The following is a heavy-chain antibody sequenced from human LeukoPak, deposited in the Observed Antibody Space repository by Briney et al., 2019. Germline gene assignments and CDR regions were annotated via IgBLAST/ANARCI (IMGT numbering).Heavy chain of an antibody. CDR3: ARGDCSGGSCYSEYYYYYMDV. CDR1: GFTFDDYT. Sequence: GGSLRLSCAASGFTFDDYTMHWVRQPPGKGLEWVSLIYGDGGTTYYVDSVKGRFSISRDNNKNSLYLQMNSLRSEDTAVYYCARGDCSGGSCYSEYYYYYMDVWGKGTTVTVSS. CDR2: IYGDGGTT. J-gene: IGHJ6*03. V-gene: IGHV3-43*01. D-gene: IGHD2-15*01.